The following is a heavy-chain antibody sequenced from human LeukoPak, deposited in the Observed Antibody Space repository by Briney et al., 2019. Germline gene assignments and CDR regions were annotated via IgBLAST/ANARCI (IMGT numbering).Heavy chain of an antibody. J-gene: IGHJ4*02. D-gene: IGHD2-15*01. V-gene: IGHV4-59*08. Sequence: SETLSLTCTVSGGSISSYYWSWIRQPPGKGLEWIGYIYYSGSTNYNPSLKSRVTISVDTSKNQFSLKLSSVTAAVTAVYYCARGSRSGGSCYGYWGQGILVTVSS. CDR1: GGSISSYY. CDR2: IYYSGST. CDR3: ARGSRSGGSCYGY.